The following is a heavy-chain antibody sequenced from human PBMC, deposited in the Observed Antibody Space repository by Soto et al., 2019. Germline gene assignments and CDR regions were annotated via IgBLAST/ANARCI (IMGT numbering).Heavy chain of an antibody. CDR1: GFTFSSYN. V-gene: IGHV3-21*01. J-gene: IGHJ4*02. D-gene: IGHD3-22*01. Sequence: GGSVRLSCAASGFTFSSYNMNWVRQAPGKGLEWVSSISGSSSYIYYADSVKGRFTISRDNAKNSLYLQMNSLRAEDTAVYYCARVVYYDSSGYQYWGQGTLVTVS. CDR3: ARVVYYDSSGYQY. CDR2: ISGSSSYI.